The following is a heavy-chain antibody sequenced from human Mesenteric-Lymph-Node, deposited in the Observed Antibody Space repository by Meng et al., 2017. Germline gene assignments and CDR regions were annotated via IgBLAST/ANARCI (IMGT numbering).Heavy chain of an antibody. J-gene: IGHJ6*02. CDR3: ATCPDYYGMDV. CDR1: GGTFSSYT. V-gene: IGHV1-69*02. Sequence: SVKVSCKASGGTFSSYTISWVRQAPGQGLEWMGRIIPILGIANYAQKFQGRVTMTRDTSTSTVYMELSSLRSEDTAVYYCATCPDYYGMDVWGQGTTVTVSS. CDR2: IIPILGIA.